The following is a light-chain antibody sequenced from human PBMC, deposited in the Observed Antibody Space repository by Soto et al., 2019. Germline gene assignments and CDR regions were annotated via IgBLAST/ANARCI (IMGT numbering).Light chain of an antibody. V-gene: IGKV3-20*01. CDR1: QFFGSDY. Sequence: EIVLTQSPDTLSLSPGERATLSCRASQFFGSDYFAWYQQKPGLPPRLLIYGASRRATGIPDRFSGGGSETDFTLTITSLEPEDFEMYYCQKFDGPGTFGQGTRVEIK. CDR3: QKFDGPGT. CDR2: GAS. J-gene: IGKJ1*01.